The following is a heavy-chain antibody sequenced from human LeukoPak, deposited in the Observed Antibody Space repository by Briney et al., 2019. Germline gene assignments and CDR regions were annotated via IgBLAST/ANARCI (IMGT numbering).Heavy chain of an antibody. D-gene: IGHD3-9*01. CDR2: MNPNSGNT. CDR1: GYTFTSYD. Sequence: ASVKVSCKASGYTFTSYDINWVRQATGQGLEWMGWMNPNSGNTGYAQKFQGRVTITRNTSISTAYMELSSLRSEDTAVYYCARGQYYDILTGYNIEYYFDYWGQGTLVTVSS. CDR3: ARGQYYDILTGYNIEYYFDY. J-gene: IGHJ4*02. V-gene: IGHV1-8*03.